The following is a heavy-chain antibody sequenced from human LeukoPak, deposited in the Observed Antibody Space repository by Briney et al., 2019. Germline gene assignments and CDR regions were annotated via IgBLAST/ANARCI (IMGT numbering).Heavy chain of an antibody. CDR3: ARGTYSTATNYYYYYMDV. D-gene: IGHD4-11*01. Sequence: SETLFLTWTVSGGYISSSSYYWGWIRQPPGKGLEWIGSIYYSGSTYYNPSLKSRVTISVDTSKNQFSLKLSSVTAADTAVYYCARGTYSTATNYYYYYMDVWGKGTTVTVSS. V-gene: IGHV4-39*07. CDR1: GGYISSSSYY. J-gene: IGHJ6*03. CDR2: IYYSGST.